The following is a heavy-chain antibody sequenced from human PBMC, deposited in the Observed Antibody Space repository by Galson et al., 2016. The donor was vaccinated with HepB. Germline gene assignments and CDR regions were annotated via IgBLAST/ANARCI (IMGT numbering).Heavy chain of an antibody. V-gene: IGHV4-39*01. CDR2: MYYSVST. CDR1: GGSISSSYYY. Sequence: SETLSLTCTVSGGSISSSYYYWGWIRQPPGKGLEWIASMYYSVSTHYNPSLKSRVTISVDTSKNQLSLQLRSVTAADTAVYYCARRVVREVTNWYFDLWGRGTLVTVSS. D-gene: IGHD3-10*01. CDR3: ARRVVREVTNWYFDL. J-gene: IGHJ2*01.